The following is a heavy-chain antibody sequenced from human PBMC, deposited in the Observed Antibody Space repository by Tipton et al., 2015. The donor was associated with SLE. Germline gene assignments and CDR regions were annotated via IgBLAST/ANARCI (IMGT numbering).Heavy chain of an antibody. CDR2: INHSGST. V-gene: IGHV4-34*01. CDR1: GGSFSAYY. Sequence: TLSLTCAVYGGSFSAYYWSWIRQPPGKGLEWIGEINHSGSTNYNPSLKSRVTISVDTSKNQFSLKLSSVTAADTAVYYCARGARYSGYDYPDYFDYWGQGTLGTVSS. CDR3: ARGARYSGYDYPDYFDY. J-gene: IGHJ4*02. D-gene: IGHD5-12*01.